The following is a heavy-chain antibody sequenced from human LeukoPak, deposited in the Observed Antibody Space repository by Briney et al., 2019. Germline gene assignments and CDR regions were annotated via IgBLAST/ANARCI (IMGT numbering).Heavy chain of an antibody. CDR1: GFTFSSYG. CDR2: ISYGGSNK. J-gene: IGHJ4*02. D-gene: IGHD5-18*01. V-gene: IGHV3-30*18. CDR3: AKAHTAMSPFDY. Sequence: GGSLRPSCAASGFTFSSYGMHWVRQAPGKGLEWVAVISYGGSNKYYADSVKGRFTISRDNSKNTLYLQMNSLRAEDTAVYYCAKAHTAMSPFDYWGQGTLVTVSS.